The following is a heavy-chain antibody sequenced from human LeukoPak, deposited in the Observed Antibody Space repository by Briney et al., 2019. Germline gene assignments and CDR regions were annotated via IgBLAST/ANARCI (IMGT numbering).Heavy chain of an antibody. V-gene: IGHV1-2*05. D-gene: IGHD6-19*01. Sequence: ASVKVSCKASGYTFTGYYMHWVRQAPGQGLEWMGRINTNSGGTNYAQKFQGRVLMTRDTSISTAYMERSRLRCDDPGVYCWAIADIAVVGGNWYRDLWGRGTLVTVSS. J-gene: IGHJ2*01. CDR1: GYTFTGYY. CDR2: INTNSGGT. CDR3: AIADIAVVGGNWYRDL.